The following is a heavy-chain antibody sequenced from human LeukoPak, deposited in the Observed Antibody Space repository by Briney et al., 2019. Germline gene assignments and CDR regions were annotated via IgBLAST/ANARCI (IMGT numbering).Heavy chain of an antibody. CDR3: AKPVLSSGWYLYYFDY. CDR2: ISGSGGST. V-gene: IGHV3-23*01. Sequence: GGSLRLSCAASGFNFSSYAMSWVRQAPGKGLEWVSAISGSGGSTYYADSVKGRFTISRDNSKNTLYLQMNSLRAEDTAVYYCAKPVLSSGWYLYYFDYWGQGTLVTVSS. CDR1: GFNFSSYA. D-gene: IGHD6-19*01. J-gene: IGHJ4*02.